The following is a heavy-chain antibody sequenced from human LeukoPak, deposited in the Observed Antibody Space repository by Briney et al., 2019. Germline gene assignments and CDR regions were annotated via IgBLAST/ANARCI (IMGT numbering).Heavy chain of an antibody. J-gene: IGHJ6*03. V-gene: IGHV3-30*02. CDR1: GFTFSFYG. Sequence: PGGSLRLSCAASGFTFSFYGMHWVRQAPGKGLEWVAFIRDDGSNKYCADSVKGRFTISRDNSKNTLYLQMNSLRAEDTAVYYCAKRPGYYYYMDVWGKGTTVTISS. CDR3: AKRPGYYYYMDV. D-gene: IGHD6-13*01. CDR2: IRDDGSNK.